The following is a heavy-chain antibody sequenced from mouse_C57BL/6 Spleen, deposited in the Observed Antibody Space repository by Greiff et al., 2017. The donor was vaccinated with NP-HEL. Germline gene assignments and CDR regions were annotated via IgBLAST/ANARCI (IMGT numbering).Heavy chain of an antibody. CDR3: TRDPDFDAMDY. CDR2: ISSGGDYI. CDR1: GFTFSSYA. V-gene: IGHV5-9-1*02. J-gene: IGHJ4*01. Sequence: EVQGVESGEGLVKPGGSLKLSCAASGFTFSSYAMSWVRQTPEKRLEWVAYISSGGDYIYYADTVKGRFTISRDNARNTLYLQMSSLKSEDTAMYYCTRDPDFDAMDYWGQGTSVTVSS.